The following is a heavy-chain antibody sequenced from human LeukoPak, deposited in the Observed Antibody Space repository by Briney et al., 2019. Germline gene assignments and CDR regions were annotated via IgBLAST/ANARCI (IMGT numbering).Heavy chain of an antibody. CDR3: ATSVTSSSGWYYGY. CDR1: GGSISSSSYY. CDR2: IYYGGRT. Sequence: PSETLSLTCSVSGGSISSSSYYWGWIRQPPGKGLEWIGTIYYGGRTYYNPSLKSRVTMSVDTSKNQFSLKLSSVTAADTAIYYCATSVTSSSGWYYGYWGQGSLVTVSS. D-gene: IGHD6-19*01. V-gene: IGHV4-39*01. J-gene: IGHJ4*02.